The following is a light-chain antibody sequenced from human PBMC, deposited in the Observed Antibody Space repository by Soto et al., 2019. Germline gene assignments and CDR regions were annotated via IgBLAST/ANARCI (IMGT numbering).Light chain of an antibody. J-gene: IGLJ2*01. CDR3: QVWHSGVDWV. V-gene: IGLV3-21*02. Sequence: SYELIQPPSVSVAPGQTARITCGGNNIGSKSVHWYQQKPGQAPVLVVYDDNDRPSGIPERFSGSDSGNTATLTISRVEAGDEADYYCQVWHSGVDWVFGGGTKVTVL. CDR2: DDN. CDR1: NIGSKS.